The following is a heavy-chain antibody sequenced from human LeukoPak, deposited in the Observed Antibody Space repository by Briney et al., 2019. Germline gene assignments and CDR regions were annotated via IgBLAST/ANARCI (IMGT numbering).Heavy chain of an antibody. CDR1: GFTFRSFG. CDR3: AKDSYCSGGNCYSAFDS. D-gene: IGHD2-15*01. J-gene: IGHJ4*02. V-gene: IGHV3-30*02. Sequence: GGSLRLSCAASGFTFRSFGMHWVRQAPGKGLEWVAFIRYVETNKNYADSVKGRFTISRDNSKNTLYLQMNSLRPEDTAVYYCAKDSYCSGGNCYSAFDSWGQGTLVTVSS. CDR2: IRYVETNK.